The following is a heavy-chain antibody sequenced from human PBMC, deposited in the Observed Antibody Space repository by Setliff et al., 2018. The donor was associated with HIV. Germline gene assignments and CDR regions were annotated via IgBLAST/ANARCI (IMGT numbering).Heavy chain of an antibody. CDR2: IYSDGSS. CDR3: ARDSPLSHFDS. V-gene: IGHV3-53*01. J-gene: IGHJ4*02. Sequence: GGSLRLSCAASGFTVSRFYMSWVRQAPGKGLEWVAVIYSDGSSYYADSVRGRFTISRDNYKNTLYLQMNSLRAEDTAVYYCARDSPLSHFDSWGQGILVTVSS. CDR1: GFTVSRFY.